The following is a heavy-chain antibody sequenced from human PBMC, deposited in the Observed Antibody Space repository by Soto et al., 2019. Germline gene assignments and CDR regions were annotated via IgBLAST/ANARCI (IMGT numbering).Heavy chain of an antibody. CDR1: GGSTSSGGYS. V-gene: IGHV4-30-2*01. CDR3: ARGMTTVTTFDY. Sequence: NPSETLSLTCAVSGGSTSSGGYSWSWIRQPPGKGLEWIGYIYHSGSTYYNPSLKSRVTISVDRSKNQISLKLSSVTAADTAVYYCARGMTTVTTFDYWGQGTLVTVSS. CDR2: IYHSGST. D-gene: IGHD4-17*01. J-gene: IGHJ4*02.